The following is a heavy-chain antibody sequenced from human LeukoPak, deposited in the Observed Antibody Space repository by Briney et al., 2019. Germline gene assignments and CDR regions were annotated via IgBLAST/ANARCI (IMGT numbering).Heavy chain of an antibody. J-gene: IGHJ4*02. CDR1: GFTFSSFR. V-gene: IGHV3-48*01. D-gene: IGHD3-22*01. CDR2: ITGRSTAI. CDR3: AGRWDYFDTTGNYYDLDY. Sequence: PGGSLRLSCAASGFTFSSFRMNWVRQAPGKGLEWLSYITGRSTAIFYADSVKGRFSISRDNDMNSLYLQMSSLRVEDTAVYYCAGRWDYFDTTGNYYDLDYWGQGTLVTVSS.